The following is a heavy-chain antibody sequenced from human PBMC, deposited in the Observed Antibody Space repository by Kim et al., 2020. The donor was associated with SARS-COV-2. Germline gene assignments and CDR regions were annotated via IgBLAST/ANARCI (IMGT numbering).Heavy chain of an antibody. V-gene: IGHV4-34*01. CDR2: GST. Sequence: GSTNDNPSLKSRVTISVDTSKHQFSLKLSSVTAADTAVYYCAGGDIVATTWGQGTLVTVSS. J-gene: IGHJ5*02. D-gene: IGHD5-12*01. CDR3: AGGDIVATT.